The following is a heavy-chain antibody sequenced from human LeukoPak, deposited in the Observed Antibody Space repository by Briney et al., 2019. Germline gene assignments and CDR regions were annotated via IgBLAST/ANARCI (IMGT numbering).Heavy chain of an antibody. V-gene: IGHV1-18*01. CDR2: ISAYNAKT. J-gene: IGHJ6*03. D-gene: IGHD3-3*01. Sequence: ASVKVSCKSSGYTFSNYGIRWVRQAPGQGLEWMGWISAYNAKTNYAQKLQGRVTMTTDTSTSTAYMELRSLRSDDTAVYYCARGRDFWSGYSSNYYYYLDVWAKGTTITVSS. CDR3: ARGRDFWSGYSSNYYYYLDV. CDR1: GYTFSNYG.